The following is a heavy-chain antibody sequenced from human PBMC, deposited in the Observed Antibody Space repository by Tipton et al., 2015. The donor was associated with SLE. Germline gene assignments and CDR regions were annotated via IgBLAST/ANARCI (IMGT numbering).Heavy chain of an antibody. V-gene: IGHV4-31*11. CDR1: GGSFSGYY. J-gene: IGHJ3*02. CDR2: IYYSGST. CDR3: AKDRHYDPHAFEI. D-gene: IGHD3-22*01. Sequence: TLSLTCAVNGGSFSGYYWTWIRQRPGKALEWIAYIYYSGSTYYNPSLKSRVTISIDTSKNQFSLNLRSVTAADTAVYYCAKDRHYDPHAFEIWGQGTMVTVSS.